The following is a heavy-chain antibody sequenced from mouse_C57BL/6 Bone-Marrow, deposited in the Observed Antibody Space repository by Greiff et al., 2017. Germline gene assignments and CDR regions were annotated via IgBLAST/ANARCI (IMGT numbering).Heavy chain of an antibody. J-gene: IGHJ4*01. V-gene: IGHV5-17*01. D-gene: IGHD1-1*01. Sequence: EVQRVESGGGLVKPGGSLKLSCAASGFTFSDYGMHWVRQAPEKGLEWVAYISSGSSTIYYADTVEGRFTISRDNAKNTLFLQMTSLRSEDTAMYYCARPNPPITTVVADYYAMDYWGQGTSVTVSS. CDR1: GFTFSDYG. CDR2: ISSGSSTI. CDR3: ARPNPPITTVVADYYAMDY.